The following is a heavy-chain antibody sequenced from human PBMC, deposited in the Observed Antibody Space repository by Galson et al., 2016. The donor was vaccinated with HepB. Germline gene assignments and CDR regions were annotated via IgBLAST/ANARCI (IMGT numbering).Heavy chain of an antibody. CDR3: RIGTAGLDY. Sequence: SLRLSCAASGFTFSSHWMHWVRQAPGKGLVCVSRLKSDGRSTYSADSVKGRFTISRDNAKNTLYLQMNSLGAEDTAVYYCRIGTAGLDYWGQGTLVTVSS. CDR2: LKSDGRST. D-gene: IGHD6-13*01. V-gene: IGHV3-74*01. CDR1: GFTFSSHW. J-gene: IGHJ4*02.